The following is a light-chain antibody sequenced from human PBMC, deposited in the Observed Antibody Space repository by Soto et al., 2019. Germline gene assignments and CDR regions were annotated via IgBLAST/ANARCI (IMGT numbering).Light chain of an antibody. CDR1: QTVRNNY. CDR3: QQFSSYPLT. V-gene: IGKV3-20*01. CDR2: DAS. Sequence: EFVLTQSPGTLSLSTGERATLSCRTSQTVRNNYLAWYQQKPGQAPRLLIYDASSRATGIPDRFSGGGSGTDFTLTISRLEPEHFAVYYCQQFSSYPLTFGGGTKVDI. J-gene: IGKJ4*01.